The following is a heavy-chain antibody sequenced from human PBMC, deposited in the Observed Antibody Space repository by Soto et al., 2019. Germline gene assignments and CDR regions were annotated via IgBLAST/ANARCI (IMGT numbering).Heavy chain of an antibody. D-gene: IGHD1-7*01. CDR1: GCTFSSYA. CDR3: AGDLGTGPGAEYFQH. V-gene: IGHV1-69*13. J-gene: IGHJ1*01. CDR2: IIPIFGTA. Sequence: SVRVCCEASGCTFSSYAINWVRQAPGQGLEWMGGIIPIFGTANYAQKFQGRVTITADESTSTAYMELSSLRSEDTAVYYCAGDLGTGPGAEYFQHWVPGTLVTGSS.